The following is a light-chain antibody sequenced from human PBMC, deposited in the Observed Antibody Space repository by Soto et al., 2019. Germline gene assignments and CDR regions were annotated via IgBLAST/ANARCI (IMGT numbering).Light chain of an antibody. CDR3: SAYTTAGTYV. V-gene: IGLV2-14*01. Sequence: QSALTQPASVSGSPGQSITISCTGTGSDIGSYNYVSWFQHHPGKAPKVMIYEISNRPSGVSNRFSGSKSDNTASLTISGLQTEDEADYYCSAYTTAGTYVFGTGTRSPS. CDR1: GSDIGSYNY. J-gene: IGLJ1*01. CDR2: EIS.